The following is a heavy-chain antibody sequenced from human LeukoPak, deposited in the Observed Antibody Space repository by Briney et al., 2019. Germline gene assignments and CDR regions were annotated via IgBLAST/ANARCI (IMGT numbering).Heavy chain of an antibody. J-gene: IGHJ4*02. CDR1: GFTFSSYG. D-gene: IGHD6-13*01. CDR3: ARVHAHSSSQHYFDY. V-gene: IGHV3-33*01. Sequence: PGGSLRLSCAASGFTFSSYGMHWVRQAPGKGLEWVAVIWYDGSNKYYADSVKGRFTISRDNSKNTLYLQMNSLRAEDTAVYYCARVHAHSSSQHYFDYWGQGTLVTVSS. CDR2: IWYDGSNK.